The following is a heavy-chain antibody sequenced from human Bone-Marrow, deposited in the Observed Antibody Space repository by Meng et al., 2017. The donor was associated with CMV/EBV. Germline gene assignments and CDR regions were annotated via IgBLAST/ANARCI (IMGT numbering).Heavy chain of an antibody. CDR1: GGTFSSYA. CDR2: IISIFGTA. V-gene: IGHV1-69*12. J-gene: IGHJ5*02. D-gene: IGHD3-16*02. CDR3: ARGRYSPNWFDP. Sequence: QVQLGQAGAEVKKPGSSVKVSCKASGGTFSSYAISWVRQAPGQGLEWMGGIISIFGTANYAQKFQGRVTITADESTSTAYMELSSLRSEGTAVYYCARGRYSPNWFDPWGQGTLVTVSS.